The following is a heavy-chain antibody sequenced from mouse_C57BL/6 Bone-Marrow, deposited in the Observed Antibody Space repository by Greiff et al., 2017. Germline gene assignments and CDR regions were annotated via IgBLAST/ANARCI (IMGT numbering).Heavy chain of an antibody. J-gene: IGHJ1*03. CDR1: GFTFSSYA. V-gene: IGHV5-4*01. Sequence: EVKLMESGGGLVKPGGSLKLSCAASGFTFSSYAMSWVRQTPEKRLEWVATISDGGSYTYYPDNVKGRFTISRDNAKNNLYLQMSHLKSEDTAMYYCARDWRITTRPHYGYMDVWGTGTTVTVSS. D-gene: IGHD1-1*01. CDR2: ISDGGSYT. CDR3: ARDWRITTRPHYGYMDV.